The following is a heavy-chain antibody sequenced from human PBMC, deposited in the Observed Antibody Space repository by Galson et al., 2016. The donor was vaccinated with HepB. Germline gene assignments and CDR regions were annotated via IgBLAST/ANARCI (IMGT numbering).Heavy chain of an antibody. Sequence: MHWVRQGPGKGLEWVAVISYDGSTKYYADSVKGRFTISRDNSKNTLYLQMNSLRAEDTAVYYCARAASELDYWGQGTLVTVSS. J-gene: IGHJ4*02. D-gene: IGHD6-19*01. CDR2: ISYDGSTK. V-gene: IGHV3-30*19. CDR3: ARAASELDY.